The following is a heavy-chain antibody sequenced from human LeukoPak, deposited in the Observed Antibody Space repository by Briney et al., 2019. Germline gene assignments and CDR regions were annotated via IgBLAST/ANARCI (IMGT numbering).Heavy chain of an antibody. V-gene: IGHV3-23*01. J-gene: IGHJ4*02. CDR1: GFTFSSYA. D-gene: IGHD5-18*01. CDR3: AKGNGYSYGRYYFDY. CDR2: ITASGGST. Sequence: GGSLRLSCAASGFTFSSYAMGWVRQAPGKGPEWVSAITASGGSTYYADSVKGRFTISRDNSKNTLYLQVNSLRAEDTAVYYCAKGNGYSYGRYYFDYWGQGTLVTVSS.